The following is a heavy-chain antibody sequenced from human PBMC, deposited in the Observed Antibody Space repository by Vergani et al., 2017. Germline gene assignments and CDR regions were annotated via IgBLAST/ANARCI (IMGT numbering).Heavy chain of an antibody. CDR2: IFYSGST. Sequence: QLQLQESGPGLVKPSETLSLTCTVSGGSISSSSYYWGWIRQPPGKGLECIGSIFYSGSTYYNPSLKSRVTISVDTSKNQFSLKLSSVTAADTAVYYCAKDPPPISGSSWPDVGYWGQGTLVTVSS. CDR1: GGSISSSSYY. D-gene: IGHD6-13*01. CDR3: AKDPPPISGSSWPDVGY. V-gene: IGHV4-39*07. J-gene: IGHJ4*02.